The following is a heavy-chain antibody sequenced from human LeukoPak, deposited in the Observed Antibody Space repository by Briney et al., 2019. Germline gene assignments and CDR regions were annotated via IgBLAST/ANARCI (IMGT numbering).Heavy chain of an antibody. Sequence: GGSLRLSCVASGFIFDDSLMHWVRQAPGKGLEWISIISRDGSTPYYADSVKGRFTISRDNSKNSLFLQMNSLTPEDTAVYYCARDIRGNCFDSWGQGTLVTVSS. D-gene: IGHD3-16*01. CDR3: ARDIRGNCFDS. J-gene: IGHJ4*02. CDR2: ISRDGSTP. V-gene: IGHV3-43*01. CDR1: GFIFDDSL.